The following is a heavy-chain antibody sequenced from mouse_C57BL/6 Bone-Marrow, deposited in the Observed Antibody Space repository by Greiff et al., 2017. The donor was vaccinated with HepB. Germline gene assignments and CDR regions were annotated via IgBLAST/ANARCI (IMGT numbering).Heavy chain of an antibody. CDR2: IYPGDGDT. CDR3: AREVPTVVARAMDY. V-gene: IGHV1-80*01. CDR1: GYAFSSYW. D-gene: IGHD1-1*01. Sequence: QVQLQQSGAELVKPGASVKISCKASGYAFSSYWMNWVKQRPGKGLEWIGQIYPGDGDTNYNGKFKGKATLTADKSSSTAYMQLSSLTSEDSAVYFCAREVPTVVARAMDYWGQGTSVTVSS. J-gene: IGHJ4*01.